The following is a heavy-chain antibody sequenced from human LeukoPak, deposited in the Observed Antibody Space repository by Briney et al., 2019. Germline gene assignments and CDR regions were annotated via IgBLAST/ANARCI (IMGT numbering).Heavy chain of an antibody. D-gene: IGHD5-12*01. CDR1: GFTFSSYG. CDR2: ISYDGSNK. Sequence: PGGSLRLSCAASGFTFSSYGMHWVRQAPGKGLEWVAVISYDGSNKYYADSVKGRFTISRDNSKNTLYLQMNSLRAEDTAVYYCAKDNLPKGVAIGDYFDYWGQGTLVTVSS. V-gene: IGHV3-30*18. CDR3: AKDNLPKGVAIGDYFDY. J-gene: IGHJ4*02.